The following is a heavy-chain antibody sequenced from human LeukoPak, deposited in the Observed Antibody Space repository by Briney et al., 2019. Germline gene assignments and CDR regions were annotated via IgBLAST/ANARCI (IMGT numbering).Heavy chain of an antibody. J-gene: IGHJ4*02. CDR1: GGSISSSSYY. Sequence: SETLSLTCTVSGGSISSSSYYWGWIRQPPGKGLEWIGSIYYSGSTYYNPSLKSRVTISVDTSKNQFSLKLSSVTAADTAVYYCVRRYTAYDYWGQGTLVTVSS. CDR2: IYYSGST. CDR3: VRRYTAYDY. D-gene: IGHD5-12*01. V-gene: IGHV4-39*01.